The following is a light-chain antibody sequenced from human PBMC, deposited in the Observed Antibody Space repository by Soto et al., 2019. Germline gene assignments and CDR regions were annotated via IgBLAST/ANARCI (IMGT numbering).Light chain of an antibody. J-gene: IGLJ1*01. CDR3: SSYKSSSTYV. Sequence: QSVLTQPASVSGSPGQSITISCTGTSSDVGYYNYVSWYQQHPGKAPKLMIYDVRNRPSGVSNRFSGSKSGNTASLTISGLQAEDEADYYCSSYKSSSTYVFGTGTKVTV. CDR1: SSDVGYYNY. V-gene: IGLV2-14*03. CDR2: DVR.